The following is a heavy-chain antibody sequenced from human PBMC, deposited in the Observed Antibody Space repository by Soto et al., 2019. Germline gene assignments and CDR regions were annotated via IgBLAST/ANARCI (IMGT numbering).Heavy chain of an antibody. CDR3: ARVLTGSWNWFDP. V-gene: IGHV3-74*01. CDR2: INSDGSRT. J-gene: IGHJ5*02. Sequence: EVQLVESGGGLVQPGESLRLSCTASGFTFSSYWMHWVRQAPGKGLVWVSRINSDGSRTNYADSVKGRFTVSRDNAKKSQYLQMNSLRAEDRAVYYCARVLTGSWNWFDPWGQGTLVTVSS. D-gene: IGHD6-13*01. CDR1: GFTFSSYW.